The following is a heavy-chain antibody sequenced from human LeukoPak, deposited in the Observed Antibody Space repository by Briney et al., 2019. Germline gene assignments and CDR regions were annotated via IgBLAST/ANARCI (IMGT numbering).Heavy chain of an antibody. V-gene: IGHV4-34*01. Sequence: SETLSLTCAVYGGFFSSYYWSWIRQPPGKGLEWIGEINHSGSTDYNPSLKSRVTISVDTSKNQFSLKLSSVTAADTAVYYCAFSSAYQQHWGQGTLVTVSS. J-gene: IGHJ1*01. CDR3: AFSSAYQQH. CDR2: INHSGST. D-gene: IGHD3-22*01. CDR1: GGFFSSYY.